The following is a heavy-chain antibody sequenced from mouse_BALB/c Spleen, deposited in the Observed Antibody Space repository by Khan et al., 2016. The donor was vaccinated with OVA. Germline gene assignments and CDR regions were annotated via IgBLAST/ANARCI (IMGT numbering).Heavy chain of an antibody. CDR3: VPVIGIYYGHYWFAY. J-gene: IGHJ3*01. V-gene: IGHV14-3*02. CDR2: IDPANGNT. D-gene: IGHD2-1*01. Sequence: VQLKQSGAELVKPGASVKLSCTASGFNIKDTFIHWVKQRPEQGLEWIGRIDPANGNTKYDPKFQGKATMTADTSSNTAYLQLSSLTSEDTAVSSCVPVIGIYYGHYWFAYWGQRTLVTVSA. CDR1: GFNIKDTF.